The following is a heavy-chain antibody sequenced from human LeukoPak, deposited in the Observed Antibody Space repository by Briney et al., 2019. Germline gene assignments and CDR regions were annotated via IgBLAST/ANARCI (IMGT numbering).Heavy chain of an antibody. CDR3: ARDWSLDTSGPFAY. V-gene: IGHV1-69*04. CDR2: IIPILDIA. D-gene: IGHD3-22*01. Sequence: SVKVSCKASGGTFSSYGISWVRQAPGQGLEWMGRIIPILDIANSAQKFQGRVTITADKSTSTAYMELSSLRSEDTALFYCARDWSLDTSGPFAYWGQGTLVTVSS. CDR1: GGTFSSYG. J-gene: IGHJ4*02.